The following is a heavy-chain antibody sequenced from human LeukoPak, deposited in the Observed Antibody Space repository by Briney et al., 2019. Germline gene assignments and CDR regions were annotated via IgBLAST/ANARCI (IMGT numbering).Heavy chain of an antibody. CDR3: ARGLWGEWLVLHY. CDR2: INPNSGGT. Sequence: ASVKVSCKASGGTFSSYAISWVRQAPGQGLEWMGWINPNSGGTNYAQKFQGRVTMTRDTSISTAYMELSRLRSDDTAVYYCARGLWGEWLVLHYWGQGTLVTVSS. CDR1: GGTFSSYA. D-gene: IGHD6-19*01. J-gene: IGHJ4*02. V-gene: IGHV1-2*02.